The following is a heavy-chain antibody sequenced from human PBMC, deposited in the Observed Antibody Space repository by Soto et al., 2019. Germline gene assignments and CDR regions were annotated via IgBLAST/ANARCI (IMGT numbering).Heavy chain of an antibody. CDR1: GYTFTSYG. Sequence: ASVKVSCKASGYTFTSYGISWVRQAPGQGLEWMGWISAYNGNTNYAQKLQGRVTMTTDTSTSTAYMELRSLRSDDTAVYYCARDDFWSGYSYYFDYWGQGTLVTVSS. CDR3: ARDDFWSGYSYYFDY. D-gene: IGHD3-3*01. CDR2: ISAYNGNT. J-gene: IGHJ4*02. V-gene: IGHV1-18*01.